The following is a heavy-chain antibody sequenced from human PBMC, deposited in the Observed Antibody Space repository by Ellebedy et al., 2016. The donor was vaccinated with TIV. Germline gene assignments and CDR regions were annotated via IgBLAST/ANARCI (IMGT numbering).Heavy chain of an antibody. V-gene: IGHV3-21*01. Sequence: GESLKISCAVSGFTFSSYTMNWVRQAPGKGLEWVSSISGSSTYIYYADSLKGRFAISRDNAKNSLYLQMNSLRAEDTAVYYCARKVPAPTTVPPNWYFDLWGRGTLVTVSS. CDR1: GFTFSSYT. J-gene: IGHJ2*01. CDR3: ARKVPAPTTVPPNWYFDL. D-gene: IGHD4-17*01. CDR2: ISGSSTYI.